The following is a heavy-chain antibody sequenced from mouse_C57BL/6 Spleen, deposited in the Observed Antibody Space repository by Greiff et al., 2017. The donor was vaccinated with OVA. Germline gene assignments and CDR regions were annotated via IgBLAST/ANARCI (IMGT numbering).Heavy chain of an antibody. CDR1: GYTFTDYY. V-gene: IGHV1-26*01. J-gene: IGHJ3*01. Sequence: EVQLQQYGPELVKPGASVKISCKASGYTFTDYYMNWVKQSHGKSLEWIGDINPNNGGTSYNQKFKGKATLTVDKSSSTAYMELRSLTSEDSAVYYCASGLPAWFAYWGQGTLVTVSA. CDR3: ASGLPAWFAY. D-gene: IGHD2-4*01. CDR2: INPNNGGT.